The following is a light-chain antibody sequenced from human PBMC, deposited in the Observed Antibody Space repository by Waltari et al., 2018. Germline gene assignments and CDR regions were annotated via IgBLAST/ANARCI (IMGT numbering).Light chain of an antibody. CDR3: QQYNNWPLT. Sequence: EIVMTQFPATLSVSPGERATLSCRASQSVRSNLAWYQQKPGQAPRLLIYAASNRATGIPASFSGSGAGTEFTLTISSLQSEDFAVYYCQQYNNWPLTFGGGTKVEIK. J-gene: IGKJ4*01. CDR2: AAS. V-gene: IGKV3-15*01. CDR1: QSVRSN.